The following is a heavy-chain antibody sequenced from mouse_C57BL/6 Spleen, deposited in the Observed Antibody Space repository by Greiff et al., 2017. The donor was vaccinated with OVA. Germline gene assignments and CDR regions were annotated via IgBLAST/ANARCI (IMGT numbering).Heavy chain of an antibody. Sequence: QVQLQQPGAELVKPGASVKLSCKASGYTFTSYWMQWVKQRPGQGLEWIGEIDPSDSYTNYNQKFKGKATLTLDTSSSTAYMQLSSLTSEDSAVYCCARWYYYGRRGDYWGQGTTLTVSS. CDR3: ARWYYYGRRGDY. CDR2: IDPSDSYT. J-gene: IGHJ2*01. V-gene: IGHV1-50*01. CDR1: GYTFTSYW. D-gene: IGHD1-1*01.